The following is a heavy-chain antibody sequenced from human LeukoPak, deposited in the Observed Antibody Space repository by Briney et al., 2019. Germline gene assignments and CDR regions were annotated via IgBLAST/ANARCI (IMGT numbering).Heavy chain of an antibody. CDR3: ARDRGGAFGI. J-gene: IGHJ3*02. V-gene: IGHV1-2*06. CDR2: INPNSGGT. CDR1: GYTFTGYY. Sequence: ASVKVSCKASGYTFTGYYMHWVRQAPGQGLEWMVRINPNSGGTNYAQKFQGRVTMTRDTSISTAYMDLSRLRSDDTAVYYCARDRGGAFGIWGQGTMVTVSS. D-gene: IGHD3-10*01.